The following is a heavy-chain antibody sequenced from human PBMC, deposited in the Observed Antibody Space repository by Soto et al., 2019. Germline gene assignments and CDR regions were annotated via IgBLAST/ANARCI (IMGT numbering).Heavy chain of an antibody. CDR3: ARRVRGSSWVHETFDY. J-gene: IGHJ4*02. D-gene: IGHD6-13*01. CDR2: IYYSGST. Sequence: SETLSLTCTVSGGSISSSSYYWGWIRQPPGKGLEWIGSIYYSGSTYYNPSLKSRVTISVDTSKNQFSLKLSSVTAADTAVYYCARRVRGSSWVHETFDYWGQGTLVTVSS. CDR1: GGSISSSSYY. V-gene: IGHV4-39*01.